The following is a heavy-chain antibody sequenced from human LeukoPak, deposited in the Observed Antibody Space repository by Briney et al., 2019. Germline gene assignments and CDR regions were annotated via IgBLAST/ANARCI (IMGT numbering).Heavy chain of an antibody. Sequence: GGSLRLSCAASGFTFSSYGMSWVRQAPGKGLEWVSTISGGGGSTYYADSVKGRFTISRDNSKNTLYLQMNSLRAEDTAVYYCAKTVTTGTNGNFDYWGQGTLVTVSS. CDR3: AKTVTTGTNGNFDY. CDR1: GFTFSSYG. J-gene: IGHJ4*02. V-gene: IGHV3-23*01. D-gene: IGHD4-17*01. CDR2: ISGGGGST.